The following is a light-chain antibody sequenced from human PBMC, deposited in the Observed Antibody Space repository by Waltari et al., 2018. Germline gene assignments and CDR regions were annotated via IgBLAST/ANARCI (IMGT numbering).Light chain of an antibody. V-gene: IGKV3-11*01. J-gene: IGKJ4*01. CDR3: QQRTDWPPLT. Sequence: EIVLTQSPATLSLSPGERATLSCRASQSVGTYLAWYQQKPGQAPRLLISDASYRASGIPARFSGSGSGTDFTRTISSLEPEDFAIYYCQQRTDWPPLTFGGGTKVEIK. CDR1: QSVGTY. CDR2: DAS.